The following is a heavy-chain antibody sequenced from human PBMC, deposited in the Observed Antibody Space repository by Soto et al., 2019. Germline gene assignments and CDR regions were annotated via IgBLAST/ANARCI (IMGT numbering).Heavy chain of an antibody. Sequence: QVQLVQSGTEVKKPGASVKVSCKASGYTFTNYGITWVRQAPGEGLEWMGWISGYNGHTNYAQKVQGRVTMTTDTSTSTAYMELWSLRSDDTAVFYCARSPAAPGTSWLDPWGQGTLVTVSS. V-gene: IGHV1-18*04. CDR3: ARSPAAPGTSWLDP. CDR2: ISGYNGHT. D-gene: IGHD6-13*01. J-gene: IGHJ5*02. CDR1: GYTFTNYG.